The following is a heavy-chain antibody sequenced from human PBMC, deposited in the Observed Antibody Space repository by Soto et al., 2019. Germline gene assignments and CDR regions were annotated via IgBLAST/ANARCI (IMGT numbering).Heavy chain of an antibody. Sequence: SETGSLTCAVSCDSISSSIYYCGCIHQPPGKGLEWIGSIYYSGSTYYNPSLKSRVTISVDTSRNQFSLKLSSVTAADTAVYYCARVVRRTYYDIMVYWFDPWGQGTLVTVPS. V-gene: IGHV4-39*01. CDR2: IYYSGST. J-gene: IGHJ5*02. D-gene: IGHD3-22*01. CDR1: CDSISSSIYY. CDR3: ARVVRRTYYDIMVYWFDP.